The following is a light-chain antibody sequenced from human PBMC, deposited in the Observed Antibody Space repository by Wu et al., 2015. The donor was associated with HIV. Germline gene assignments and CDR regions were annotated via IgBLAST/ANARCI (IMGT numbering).Light chain of an antibody. Sequence: EIVLTQSPGTLSLSPGERATLSCRASQSVSSNYLAWYQQKPGQAPRLLIYGASSRATGIPDRFSASGSGTDFTLTISRLEPEDFAVYYCQQYGSSPPWTFGQGTKVEIK. V-gene: IGKV3-20*01. CDR1: QSVSSNY. CDR2: GAS. J-gene: IGKJ1*01. CDR3: QQYGSSPPWT.